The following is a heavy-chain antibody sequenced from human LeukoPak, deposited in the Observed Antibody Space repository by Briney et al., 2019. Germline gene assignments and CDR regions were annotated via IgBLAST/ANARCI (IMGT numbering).Heavy chain of an antibody. J-gene: IGHJ4*02. CDR3: AISIQAAAIPAFDY. CDR2: INPDRGGT. D-gene: IGHD6-25*01. V-gene: IGHV1-2*02. CDR1: GNTFAGHN. Sequence: ASVKVSCKAPGNTFAGHNIHWMRQAPGQGLELMGWINPDRGGTDYARQFQGRVTMTSDTSIRAAYMELSSLVSEDSAVYFCAISIQAAAIPAFDYWGQGTLVTGSS.